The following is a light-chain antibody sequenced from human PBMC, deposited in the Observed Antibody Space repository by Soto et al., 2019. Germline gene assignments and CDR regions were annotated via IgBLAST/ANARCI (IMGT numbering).Light chain of an antibody. CDR3: AAWDDSLSGWV. J-gene: IGLJ3*02. V-gene: IGLV1-44*01. CDR2: NNN. Sequence: QSVLTQPPSASGTPGQRVTISCSGSTSNIGSKTVSWYQQLPGSAPRVLIYNNNERPSGVPDRFSGSKSGTSASLAISGLQSEDEADYYCAAWDDSLSGWVFGGGTKLTVL. CDR1: TSNIGSKT.